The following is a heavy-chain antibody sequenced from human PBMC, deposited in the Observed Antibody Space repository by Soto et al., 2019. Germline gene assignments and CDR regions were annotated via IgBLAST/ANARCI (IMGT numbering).Heavy chain of an antibody. Sequence: QVQLVESGGGVVQPGRSLRLSCAASGFTFSSYGMHWVRQAPGKGLEWVAVISYDGSNIYYADSVKGRFTISRDNSKNTLYLQMNSLRAEDTAVYYCAKGGTWSGFTRYYGMDVWGQGTTVTVSS. V-gene: IGHV3-30*18. CDR3: AKGGTWSGFTRYYGMDV. D-gene: IGHD3-10*02. CDR1: GFTFSSYG. J-gene: IGHJ6*02. CDR2: ISYDGSNI.